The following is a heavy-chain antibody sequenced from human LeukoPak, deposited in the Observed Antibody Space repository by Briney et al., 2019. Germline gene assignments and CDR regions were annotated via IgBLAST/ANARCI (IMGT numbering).Heavy chain of an antibody. CDR1: GFSVSTHY. CDR3: ATYIFGVPH. D-gene: IGHD3-9*01. Sequence: GSLRLSCAASGFSVSTHYMSWVRQAPGKGLDCVSVTDTGGDTNYAESLQGRFTISRDSSKNTLYLQMNSLRVDDTAVYYCATYIFGVPHWGQGALVTVSS. J-gene: IGHJ1*01. CDR2: TDTGGDT. V-gene: IGHV3-53*01.